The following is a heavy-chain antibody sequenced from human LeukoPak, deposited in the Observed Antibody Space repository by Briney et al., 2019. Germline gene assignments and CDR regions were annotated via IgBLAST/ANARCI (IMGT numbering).Heavy chain of an antibody. Sequence: GGSLRLSCAASGVTFSSYAMSWVRQAPGKGLEWVSTISSSGGGTYYADSVKGRFTISRDNSKNTLYLQMSSLRAEDTAVYYCAKYVVVTAMRWFDPWGQGTLVTVSS. V-gene: IGHV3-23*01. CDR1: GVTFSSYA. J-gene: IGHJ5*02. CDR2: ISSSGGGT. CDR3: AKYVVVTAMRWFDP. D-gene: IGHD2-21*02.